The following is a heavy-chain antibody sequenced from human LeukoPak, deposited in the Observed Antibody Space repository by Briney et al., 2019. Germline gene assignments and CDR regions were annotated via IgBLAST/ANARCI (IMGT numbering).Heavy chain of an antibody. Sequence: SETLSLTCTVSGGSISSYYWSWIRQPPGKGLEWIGYIYYSGSTNYNPSLKSRVTISVDTSKNQFSLKLSSVTAADTAVYYCARLGLNGGDYSYWYLDLWGRGTLVTVSS. V-gene: IGHV4-59*08. CDR3: ARLGLNGGDYSYWYLDL. D-gene: IGHD2-21*02. CDR1: GGSISSYY. J-gene: IGHJ2*01. CDR2: IYYSGST.